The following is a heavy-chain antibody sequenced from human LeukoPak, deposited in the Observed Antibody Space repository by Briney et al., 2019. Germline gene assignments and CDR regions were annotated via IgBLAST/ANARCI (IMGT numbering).Heavy chain of an antibody. V-gene: IGHV3-11*01. J-gene: IGHJ5*02. CDR3: ARDSSGYSDNWFDP. CDR2: ISSSGSTI. Sequence: GGSLRLSCAASGFTFSDYYMSWIRPAPGKGLEWVSYISSSGSTIYYADSVKGRFTISRDNAKNSLYLQMNSLRAEDTAVYYCARDSSGYSDNWFDPWGQGTLVTVSS. CDR1: GFTFSDYY. D-gene: IGHD3-22*01.